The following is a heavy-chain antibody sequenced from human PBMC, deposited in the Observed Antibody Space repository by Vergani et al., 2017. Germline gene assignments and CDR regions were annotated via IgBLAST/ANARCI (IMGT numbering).Heavy chain of an antibody. J-gene: IGHJ3*02. CDR3: ARDRSRVYSSSLNAFDI. D-gene: IGHD6-13*01. V-gene: IGHV1-69*06. CDR1: GGTFSSYA. CDR2: IIPIFGTA. Sequence: QVQLVQSGAEVKKPGSSVKVSCKASGGTFSSYAISWVRQAPGQGLEWMGGIIPIFGTANYAQKFQGRVTITAHKSTSTAYMELSSLRSEDTAVYYCARDRSRVYSSSLNAFDIWGQGTMVTVSS.